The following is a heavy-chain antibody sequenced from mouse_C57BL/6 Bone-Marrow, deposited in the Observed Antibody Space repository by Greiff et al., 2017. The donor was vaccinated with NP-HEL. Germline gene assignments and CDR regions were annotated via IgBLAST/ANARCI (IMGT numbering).Heavy chain of an antibody. D-gene: IGHD1-1*01. V-gene: IGHV5-16*01. Sequence: DVKLVESEGGLVQPGSSMKLSCTASGFTFSDYYMAWVRQVPEKGLEWVANINYDGSSTYYLDSLKSRFIISRDNAKNILYLQMSSLKSEDTATYYCARPNYYGYFDYWGQGTTLTVSS. CDR1: GFTFSDYY. J-gene: IGHJ2*01. CDR3: ARPNYYGYFDY. CDR2: INYDGSST.